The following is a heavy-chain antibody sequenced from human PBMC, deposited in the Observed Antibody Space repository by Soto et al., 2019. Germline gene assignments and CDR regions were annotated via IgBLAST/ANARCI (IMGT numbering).Heavy chain of an antibody. V-gene: IGHV1-18*01. CDR3: ARGPTDYYDNSANYFLDY. J-gene: IGHJ4*02. Sequence: QVQLVQSGAEVKKPGASVKVSCKASGYTFITYGVSWVRQAPGQGLDWLGRISTYNGNTRYAERLQGRVTMTTDTTTNTAYMELRNLRSDDTALYYCARGPTDYYDNSANYFLDYWGQGTLVTVSS. D-gene: IGHD3-22*01. CDR2: ISTYNGNT. CDR1: GYTFITYG.